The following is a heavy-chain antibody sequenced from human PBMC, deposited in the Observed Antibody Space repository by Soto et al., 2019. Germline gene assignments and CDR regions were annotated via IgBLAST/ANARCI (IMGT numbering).Heavy chain of an antibody. CDR2: ISSSSSYI. Sequence: EVQLVESGGGLVKPGGSLRLSCAASGFTFSSYSMNWVRQAPGKGLEWVSSISSSSSYIYYADSVKGRFTISRDNAKNSLYLQMNSLRAEDMAVYYCARDRGSTSLYYYYGMDVWGQGTTVTVSS. D-gene: IGHD2-2*01. CDR1: GFTFSSYS. CDR3: ARDRGSTSLYYYYGMDV. J-gene: IGHJ6*02. V-gene: IGHV3-21*01.